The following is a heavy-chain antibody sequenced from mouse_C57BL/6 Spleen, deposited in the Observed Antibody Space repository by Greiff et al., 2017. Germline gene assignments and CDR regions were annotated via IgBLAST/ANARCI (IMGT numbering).Heavy chain of an antibody. J-gene: IGHJ4*01. CDR2: ISNGGGTT. D-gene: IGHD2-13*01. V-gene: IGHV5-12*01. CDR1: GFTFSDYY. CDR3: ARHDCDDGGAMDY. Sequence: EVKLMESGGGLVQPGGSLKLSCAASGFTFSDYYMYWVRQTPEKRLEWVAYISNGGGTTYYPDTVKGRFTISRDNDKKTLYLQRSRLKAEDTDMYYCARHDCDDGGAMDYWGQGTAVTVSS.